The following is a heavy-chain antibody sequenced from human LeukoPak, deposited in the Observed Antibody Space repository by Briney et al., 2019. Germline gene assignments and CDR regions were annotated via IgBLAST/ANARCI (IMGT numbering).Heavy chain of an antibody. Sequence: PSETLSLTCAVYGGSFSGYYWSWIRQPPGKGLEWIGEINNSGSTNYNPPSKSRVTISVDTPKNQFSLKLSSVTAADTAVYYCARCPRMTYYYGSGSYRAFDIWGQGTMVTVSS. CDR3: ARCPRMTYYYGSGSYRAFDI. D-gene: IGHD3-10*01. CDR2: INNSGST. CDR1: GGSFSGYY. J-gene: IGHJ3*02. V-gene: IGHV4-34*01.